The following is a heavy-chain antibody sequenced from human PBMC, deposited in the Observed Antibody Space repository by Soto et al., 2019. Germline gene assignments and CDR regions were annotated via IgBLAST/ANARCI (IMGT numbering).Heavy chain of an antibody. V-gene: IGHV3-30*03. Sequence: GGSLRLSCAASGSTFSSYGMHWVRQAPGKGLEWVAVISYDGSNKYYADSVKGRFTISRDNSKNTLYLQMNSLRAEDTAVYYCARTDAFDIWGQGTMVTVSS. CDR3: ARTDAFDI. CDR1: GSTFSSYG. CDR2: ISYDGSNK. J-gene: IGHJ3*02.